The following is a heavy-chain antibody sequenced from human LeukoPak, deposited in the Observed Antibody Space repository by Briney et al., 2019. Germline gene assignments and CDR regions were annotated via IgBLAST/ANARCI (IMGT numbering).Heavy chain of an antibody. CDR1: GFTFSTYW. D-gene: IGHD6-6*01. V-gene: IGHV3-7*01. Sequence: GGSLRLSCVASGFTFSTYWMTWVRQAPGKGLEWVANLKQDGSEEYYVDSVEGRFTISRDNAKNSLYLQMNSLRAEDTAVYYCARDYRSSSGRSIDYWGQGTLVTVSS. CDR3: ARDYRSSSGRSIDY. CDR2: LKQDGSEE. J-gene: IGHJ4*02.